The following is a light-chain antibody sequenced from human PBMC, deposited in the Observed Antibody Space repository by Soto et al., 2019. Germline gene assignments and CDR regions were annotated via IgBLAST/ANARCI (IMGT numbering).Light chain of an antibody. CDR3: QQSYSTPQDT. V-gene: IGKV1-39*01. J-gene: IGKJ2*01. CDR1: HYISTN. CDR2: AAS. Sequence: DIPMTQSPSSLSASVGDRVTISCRASHYISTNLNWYQKKPGKAPKLLIHAASSLHSGVPSRFSGSGSGTDFTLTIHSLQPEDFATYYCQQSYSTPQDTFGQGTKLEIQ.